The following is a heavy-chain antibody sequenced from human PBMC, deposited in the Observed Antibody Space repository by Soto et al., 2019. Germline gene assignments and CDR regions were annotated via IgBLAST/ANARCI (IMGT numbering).Heavy chain of an antibody. D-gene: IGHD1-7*01. CDR1: GGSISSYY. CDR2: IYYSGST. Sequence: SSETLSLTCTVSGGSISSYYWSWIRQPPGKGLEWIGYIYYSGSTNYNPSLKSRVTISVDTSKNQFSLKLSSVTAADTAVYYCARDSGTGTTVDYWGQGTLVTVSS. V-gene: IGHV4-59*01. J-gene: IGHJ4*02. CDR3: ARDSGTGTTVDY.